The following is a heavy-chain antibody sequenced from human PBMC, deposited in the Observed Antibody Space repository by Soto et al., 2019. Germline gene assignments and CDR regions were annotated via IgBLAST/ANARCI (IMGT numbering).Heavy chain of an antibody. CDR2: IYYSGST. D-gene: IGHD3-3*01. CDR1: GGSISSDY. V-gene: IGHV4-59*01. J-gene: IGHJ5*02. Sequence: PSETLSLTCTVSGGSISSDYGSWIRRHPGKGLEWIGYIYYSGSTNYNPSLKRLVTISVDTSKNQFSPKLSSVTAADTAVYYCARGQRFSYGFDPWGQGTLVTVSS. CDR3: ARGQRFSYGFDP.